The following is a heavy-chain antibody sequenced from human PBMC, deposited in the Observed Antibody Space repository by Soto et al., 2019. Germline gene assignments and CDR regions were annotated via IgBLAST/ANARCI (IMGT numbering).Heavy chain of an antibody. CDR2: FDPEDGET. D-gene: IGHD3-16*02. J-gene: IGHJ4*02. V-gene: IGHV1-24*01. CDR3: ATEVLRLGELSPVDY. CDR1: GYSFTSYG. Sequence: ASVKVSCKASGYSFTSYGLTWRRKAPGKGLEWMGGFDPEDGETIYAQKFQGRVTMTEDTSTDTAYMELSSLRSEDTAVYYCATEVLRLGELSPVDYWGQGTLVTVSS.